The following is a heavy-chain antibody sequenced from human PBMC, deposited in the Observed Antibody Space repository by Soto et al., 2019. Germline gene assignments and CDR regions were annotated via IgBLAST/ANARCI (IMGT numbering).Heavy chain of an antibody. D-gene: IGHD3-10*01. J-gene: IGHJ6*02. CDR2: IYYGGRT. CDR3: ARDHTMVRGVPGMDA. Sequence: SDTLSLTCTVSGGSISSTSYYRGWIRQPPGKGLEWIGTIYYGGRTYYNPSLKSRVTISVDTSKNQFSLKVSSVTAADTAVHYCARDHTMVRGVPGMDAWGQGTTVT. CDR1: GGSISSTSYY. V-gene: IGHV4-39*02.